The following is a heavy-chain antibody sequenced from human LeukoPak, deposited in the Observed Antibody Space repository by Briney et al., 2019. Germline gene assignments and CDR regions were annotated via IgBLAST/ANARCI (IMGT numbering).Heavy chain of an antibody. D-gene: IGHD2-2*02. CDR3: ARDRGYCSSTSCYSPEFDY. CDR1: GGSISSYY. V-gene: IGHV4-59*12. Sequence: PSETLSLTCTVSGGSISSYYWSWIRQPPGKGLEWIGYIYHSGSTYYNPSLKSRVTISVDRSKNQFSLKLSSVTAADTAVYYCARDRGYCSSTSCYSPEFDYWGQGTLVTVSS. J-gene: IGHJ4*02. CDR2: IYHSGST.